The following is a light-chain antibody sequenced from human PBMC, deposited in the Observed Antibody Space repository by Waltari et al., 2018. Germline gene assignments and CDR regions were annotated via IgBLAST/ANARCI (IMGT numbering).Light chain of an antibody. CDR1: QSLVHSNGNTY. Sequence: DVVMTQSPLSLPITPGQPASISCRSSQSLVHSNGNTYLIWYHQKPGQPPRRLIYEVSNQDSGVPDRFSGSGAGTDFTLKISRVEAEDVGVYYCGQGTHLPYSFGQGTKVEIK. V-gene: IGKV2-30*02. J-gene: IGKJ2*03. CDR3: GQGTHLPYS. CDR2: EVS.